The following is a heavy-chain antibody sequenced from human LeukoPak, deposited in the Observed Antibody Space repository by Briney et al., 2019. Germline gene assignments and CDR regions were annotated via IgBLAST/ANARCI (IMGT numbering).Heavy chain of an antibody. D-gene: IGHD3-10*01. Sequence: EASVKVSCKASGYTFTSYDINWVRQATGQGLEWMGWMNPNSGNTGYAQKFQGRVTMTRNTSISTAYMELSSLRSEDTAVYYCARRTGVLLWFGDRQGYYFDYWGQGTLVTVSS. V-gene: IGHV1-8*01. J-gene: IGHJ4*02. CDR2: MNPNSGNT. CDR3: ARRTGVLLWFGDRQGYYFDY. CDR1: GYTFTSYD.